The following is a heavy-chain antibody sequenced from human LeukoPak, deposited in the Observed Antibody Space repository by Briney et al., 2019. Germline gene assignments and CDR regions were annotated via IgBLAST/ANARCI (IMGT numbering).Heavy chain of an antibody. CDR1: GGSFSGYY. D-gene: IGHD3-9*01. J-gene: IGHJ4*02. CDR2: INHSGIT. Sequence: SETLSLTCAVYGGSFSGYYWSWIRQPPGKGLEWIGEINHSGITNYNPSLKSRVTISVDTSKNQFSLKLSSVTAADTAVYYCARAYDILTGYYYSRSPSFDYWGQGTLVTVS. CDR3: ARAYDILTGYYYSRSPSFDY. V-gene: IGHV4-34*01.